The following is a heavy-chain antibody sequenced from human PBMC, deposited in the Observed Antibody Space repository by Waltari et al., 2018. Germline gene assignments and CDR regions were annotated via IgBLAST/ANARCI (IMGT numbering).Heavy chain of an antibody. Sequence: EVQLVESGGGLVKPGGSLRLSCAASGFTFSSYSMNWVRQAPGKGLEWVSSISSSSSYIYYADSVKGRFTISRDNAKNSLYLQMNSLRAEDTAVYYCARSCSGGSCYPAYYYYYGMDVWGQGTTVTVSS. D-gene: IGHD2-15*01. J-gene: IGHJ6*02. CDR3: ARSCSGGSCYPAYYYYYGMDV. CDR2: ISSSSSYI. V-gene: IGHV3-21*01. CDR1: GFTFSSYS.